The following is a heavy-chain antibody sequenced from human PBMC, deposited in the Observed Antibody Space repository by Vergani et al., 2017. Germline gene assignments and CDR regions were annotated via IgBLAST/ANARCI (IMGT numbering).Heavy chain of an antibody. Sequence: QVQLQQWGAGLLKPSETLSLTCAVYGGSFSGYYWSWIRQPPGKGLEWIGEINHSGSTNYNPSLKSRVTISVDTSKNQFSLKLSSVTAADTAVYYCARRRWIAVAGTVDYWGQGTLVTVSS. CDR3: ARRRWIAVAGTVDY. J-gene: IGHJ4*02. CDR1: GGSFSGYY. CDR2: INHSGST. D-gene: IGHD6-19*01. V-gene: IGHV4-34*01.